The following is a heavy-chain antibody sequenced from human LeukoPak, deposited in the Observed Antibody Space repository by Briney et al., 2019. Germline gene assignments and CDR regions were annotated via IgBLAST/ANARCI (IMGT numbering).Heavy chain of an antibody. CDR1: GYTFTSYD. J-gene: IGHJ4*02. V-gene: IGHV1-8*01. D-gene: IGHD2-2*01. CDR3: ARVATCGSSTSCPFDY. CDR2: MNPNSGNT. Sequence: ASVEVSCKASGYTFTSYDINWVRQATGQGLEWMGWMNPNSGNTGYAQKFQGRVTMTRNTSISTAYMELSSLRSEDTAVYYCARVATCGSSTSCPFDYWGQGTLVTVSS.